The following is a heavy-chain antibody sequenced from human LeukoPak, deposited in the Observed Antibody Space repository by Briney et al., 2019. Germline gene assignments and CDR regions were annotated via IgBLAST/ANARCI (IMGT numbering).Heavy chain of an antibody. J-gene: IGHJ4*02. CDR2: ISAYNGNT. Sequence: ASVKVSCKASGYTFTSYGISWVRQAPGQGLEWMGWISAYNGNTNYAQKLQGRVTMTTDRSTSTAYMELRSLRSDDTAVYYCARAFRYYYGSGSYHYYFDYWGQGTLVTVSS. V-gene: IGHV1-18*01. CDR3: ARAFRYYYGSGSYHYYFDY. D-gene: IGHD3-10*01. CDR1: GYTFTSYG.